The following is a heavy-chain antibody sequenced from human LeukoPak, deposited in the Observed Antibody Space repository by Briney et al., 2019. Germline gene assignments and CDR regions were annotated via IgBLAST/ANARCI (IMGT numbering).Heavy chain of an antibody. CDR1: GYSFTNYY. D-gene: IGHD3-10*01. CDR2: IDPSGGGT. CDR3: ASLGSGSSPIIDFDY. V-gene: IGHV1-46*01. Sequence: ASVKVSCTASGYSFTNYYIHWVRQAPGQGLEWMGIIDPSGGGTNYAQKFQGRVTMTRDTSTRTVYMELSSLRSEDTAVYYCASLGSGSSPIIDFDYWGQGSLVTVSS. J-gene: IGHJ4*02.